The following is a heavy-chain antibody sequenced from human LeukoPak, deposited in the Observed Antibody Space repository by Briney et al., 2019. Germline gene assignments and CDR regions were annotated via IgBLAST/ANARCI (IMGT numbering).Heavy chain of an antibody. CDR3: IVGDPNYLPAGY. V-gene: IGHV3-21*01. J-gene: IGHJ4*02. D-gene: IGHD1-26*01. Sequence: PGGSLRLSCAASGFTFSSYSMNWVRQAPGKGLEWVSSISSSSSYIYYADSVKGRFTISRDNSKNTLYLQMNSLRAEDTAVYYCIVGDPNYLPAGYWGQGTLVTVSS. CDR1: GFTFSSYS. CDR2: ISSSSSYI.